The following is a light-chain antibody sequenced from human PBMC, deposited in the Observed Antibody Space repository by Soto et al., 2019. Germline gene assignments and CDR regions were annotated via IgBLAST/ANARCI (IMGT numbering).Light chain of an antibody. J-gene: IGKJ5*01. Sequence: ETVMTQSPGTLSVSQGERATLSCRASQSVSIHLAWYQQKPGQAPRLLIYDTSTRATGIPARFSSSGSGTEFTLTISSLQSEDFAVYYCQQYNNWPITFGQGTRLEIK. CDR2: DTS. V-gene: IGKV3-15*01. CDR3: QQYNNWPIT. CDR1: QSVSIH.